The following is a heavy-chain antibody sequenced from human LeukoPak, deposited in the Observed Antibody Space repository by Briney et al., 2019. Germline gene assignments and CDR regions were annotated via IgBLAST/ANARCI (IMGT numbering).Heavy chain of an antibody. Sequence: ASVKVSCKASGYTLTGYYMHWVRQAPGQGLEWMGWINPNSGGTNYAQKFQGRVTMTRDTSISTAYMELSRLRSDDTAVYYCARVPHGSGSYNYWGQGTLVTVSS. CDR2: INPNSGGT. J-gene: IGHJ4*02. CDR3: ARVPHGSGSYNY. V-gene: IGHV1-2*02. CDR1: GYTLTGYY. D-gene: IGHD3-10*01.